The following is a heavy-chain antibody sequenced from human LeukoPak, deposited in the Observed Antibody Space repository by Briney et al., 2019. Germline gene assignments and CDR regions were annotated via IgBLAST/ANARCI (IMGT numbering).Heavy chain of an antibody. V-gene: IGHV4-38-2*02. J-gene: IGHJ3*02. D-gene: IGHD2-2*01. CDR1: GYSISSGYY. CDR2: IYHSGGT. CDR3: AGYIVVVPAAIDAFDI. Sequence: PSETLSLTCTVSGYSISSGYYWGWIRQPPGKGLEWIGSIYHSGGTYYNPSLKSRVTISVDTSKNQFSLKLSSVTAADTAVYYCAGYIVVVPAAIDAFDIWGQGTMVTVSS.